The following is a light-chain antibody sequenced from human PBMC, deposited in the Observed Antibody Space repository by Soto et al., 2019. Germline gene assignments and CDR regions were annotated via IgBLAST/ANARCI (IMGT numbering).Light chain of an antibody. CDR1: QSISFY. Sequence: RASQSISFYLTWYQHKPGQAPRLLIYDASNRATGIPARFSGSGYGTDFTLTISSLEPEDFAVYYCQQRSNWPTFGQGTRLEIK. CDR2: DAS. V-gene: IGKV3-11*01. J-gene: IGKJ5*01. CDR3: QQRSNWPT.